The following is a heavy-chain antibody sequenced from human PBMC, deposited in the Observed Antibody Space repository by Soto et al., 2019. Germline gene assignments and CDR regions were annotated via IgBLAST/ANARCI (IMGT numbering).Heavy chain of an antibody. V-gene: IGHV3-23*01. CDR2: ISGSGGST. CDR3: AGWVADTVTTRFDY. Sequence: GGSLRLSCAASGVTFISYAMSWVRQAPGKGLEWVSAISGSGGSTYYADSVKGRFTISRDNSKNTLYLQMNSLRAEDTAVYYCAGWVADTVTTRFDYWGQGTLVTVSS. CDR1: GVTFISYA. D-gene: IGHD4-17*01. J-gene: IGHJ4*02.